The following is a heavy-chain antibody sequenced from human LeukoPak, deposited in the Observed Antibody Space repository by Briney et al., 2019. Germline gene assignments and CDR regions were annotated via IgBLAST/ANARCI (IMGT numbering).Heavy chain of an antibody. CDR1: GLTFSTYW. CDR3: ARDRLMVRGPNHFDY. D-gene: IGHD3-10*01. Sequence: GGSLRLSCAASGLTFSTYWMNWVRQAPGKGLEWVANIKKDGSETYYADSVKGRFTISRDNAKNSLYLQMNSLRAEDTAVYYCARDRLMVRGPNHFDYSGQGTLVTVSS. J-gene: IGHJ4*02. CDR2: IKKDGSET. V-gene: IGHV3-7*01.